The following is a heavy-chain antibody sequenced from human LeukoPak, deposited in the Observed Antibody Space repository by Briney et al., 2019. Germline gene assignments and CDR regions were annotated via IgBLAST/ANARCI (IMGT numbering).Heavy chain of an antibody. V-gene: IGHV4-38-2*01. CDR1: GYSITNGYY. J-gene: IGHJ4*02. CDR2: LYHSDSI. Sequence: SETLSLTCDVSGYSITNGYYWVWLRQPPGKGLEWIGSLYHSDSIYYNPSLKSRVTMSVDTSKNQFSLRLSFVTAADTAVYYCARGPARDGYNLYYFDYWGQGTLVTVSS. D-gene: IGHD5-24*01. CDR3: ARGPARDGYNLYYFDY.